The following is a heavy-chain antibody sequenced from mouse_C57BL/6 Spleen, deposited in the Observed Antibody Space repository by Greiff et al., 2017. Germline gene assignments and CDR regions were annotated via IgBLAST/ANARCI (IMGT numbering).Heavy chain of an antibody. D-gene: IGHD2-4*01. V-gene: IGHV8-12*01. J-gene: IGHJ2*01. CDR3: ARRNDYDENYFDY. CDR2: IYWDDDK. CDR1: GFSLSTSGMG. Sequence: QVTLKESGPGILQSSQTLSLTCSFSGFSLSTSGMGVSWIRQPSGKGLEWLAHIYWDDDKRYNPSLKSRLTISKDTSRNQVLLKITSVDTADTATYYCARRNDYDENYFDYWGQGTTLTVSS.